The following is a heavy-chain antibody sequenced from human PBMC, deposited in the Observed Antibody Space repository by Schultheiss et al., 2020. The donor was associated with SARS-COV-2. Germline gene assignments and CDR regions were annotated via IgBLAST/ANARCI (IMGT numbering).Heavy chain of an antibody. J-gene: IGHJ4*02. CDR3: ARAMYSSGWYDY. Sequence: SETLSLTCTVSGGSISSYYWSWIRQPPGKGLEWIGYIYYSGSTNYNPSLKSRVTISVDTSKTQFSLKLSSVTAADTAVYYCARAMYSSGWYDYWGQGTLVTVSS. CDR2: IYYSGST. D-gene: IGHD6-19*01. V-gene: IGHV4-59*01. CDR1: GGSISSYY.